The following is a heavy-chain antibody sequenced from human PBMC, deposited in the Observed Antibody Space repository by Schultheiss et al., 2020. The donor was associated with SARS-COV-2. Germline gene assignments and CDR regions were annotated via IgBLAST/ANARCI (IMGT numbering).Heavy chain of an antibody. V-gene: IGHV2-5*02. D-gene: IGHD4-17*01. J-gene: IGHJ4*02. CDR2: IYWDDDK. Sequence: SGPTLVKPTQTLTLTCTFSGFSLSTSGVGVGWIRQPPGKALEWLALIYWDDDKRYRPSVKRRLTITKDTSKNQVVLTMTNMDPVDTATYYCAHSVQRRATDGDLLDYWGQGTLVTVSS. CDR1: GFSLSTSGVG. CDR3: AHSVQRRATDGDLLDY.